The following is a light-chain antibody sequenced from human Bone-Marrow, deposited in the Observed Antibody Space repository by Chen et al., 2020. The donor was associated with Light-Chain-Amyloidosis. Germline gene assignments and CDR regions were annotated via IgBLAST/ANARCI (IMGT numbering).Light chain of an antibody. CDR1: DLPTKY. CDR2: RDT. J-gene: IGLJ2*01. CDR3: QSADSSGTYEVI. V-gene: IGLV3-25*03. Sequence: SYELTQPPSVSVSPGQTARITCSGDDLPTKYAYWYQQKPGQAPGLEIHRDTERPSGISERFSGSSSGTPATLPISGVQAEDEADYHCQSADSSGTYEVIFGGGTKLTVL.